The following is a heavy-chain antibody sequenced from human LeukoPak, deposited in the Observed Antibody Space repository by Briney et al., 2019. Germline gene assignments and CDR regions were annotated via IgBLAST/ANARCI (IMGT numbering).Heavy chain of an antibody. CDR3: ARHHYSSSWYPGGYYYYYYGMDV. Sequence: SETLSLTCTVSGGSISSSSYYWGWIRQPPGKGLEWIGSIYYSGSTYYNPSLKSRVTISVDTSKNQFSLKLSSVTAADTAVIYCARHHYSSSWYPGGYYYYYYGMDVWGQGTTVTVSS. CDR1: GGSISSSSYY. V-gene: IGHV4-39*01. J-gene: IGHJ6*02. D-gene: IGHD6-13*01. CDR2: IYYSGST.